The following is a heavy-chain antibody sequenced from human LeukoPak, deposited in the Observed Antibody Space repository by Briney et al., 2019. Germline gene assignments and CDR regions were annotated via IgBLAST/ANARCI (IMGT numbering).Heavy chain of an antibody. Sequence: SETLSLTCTVSGGSISSSTYYWGWIRQPPGKGLEWIGSMYHNGSTYYNPSLKSRVTISVDTSKNQFSLKLTSVTAADTAVYYCARHPSGRMWLQQGGWFDPWGQGTLVTVSS. CDR1: GGSISSSTYY. J-gene: IGHJ5*02. V-gene: IGHV4-39*01. CDR2: MYHNGST. CDR3: ARHPSGRMWLQQGGWFDP. D-gene: IGHD5-24*01.